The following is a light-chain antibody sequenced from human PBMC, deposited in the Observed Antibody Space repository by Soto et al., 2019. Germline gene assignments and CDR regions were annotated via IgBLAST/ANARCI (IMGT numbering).Light chain of an antibody. V-gene: IGKV3-15*01. Sequence: EIVMTQSPATLSVSPGERATLSCRASQSLSSDLAWYQQKPGQTPRLLIYGAYTRATGISARFMGSGSGTEFTLTISSLQSEDFALYYCQHYSNWPWTFGQGTKVEI. J-gene: IGKJ1*01. CDR3: QHYSNWPWT. CDR2: GAY. CDR1: QSLSSD.